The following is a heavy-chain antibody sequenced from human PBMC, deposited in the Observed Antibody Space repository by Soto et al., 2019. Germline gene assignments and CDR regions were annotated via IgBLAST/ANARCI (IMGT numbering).Heavy chain of an antibody. J-gene: IGHJ4*02. Sequence: LRLSCAASGFTFSYYPLHWVRRAPGKGLEWVSSISGIRDYIRYADSVKGRFTISRDNAKTSLYLQMNSLTAEDTAVYYCAREGVHNYTEYYFDYWGQGTLVTVSS. CDR2: ISGIRDYI. CDR3: AREGVHNYTEYYFDY. CDR1: GFTFSYYP. V-gene: IGHV3-21*06. D-gene: IGHD3-10*01.